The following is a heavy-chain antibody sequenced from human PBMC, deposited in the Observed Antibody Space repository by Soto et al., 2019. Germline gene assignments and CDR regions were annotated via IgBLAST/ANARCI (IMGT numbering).Heavy chain of an antibody. V-gene: IGHV3-21*01. CDR1: GFTFSSYS. D-gene: IGHD3-9*01. Sequence: GGSLRLSCAASGFTFSSYSMNWVRQAPGKGLEWVSSISSSSSYIYYADSVKGRFTISRDNAKNSLYLQMNSLRAEDTAVYYCASYFDWSGGAYYYYYMDVWGKGTTVTVSS. CDR2: ISSSSSYI. J-gene: IGHJ6*03. CDR3: ASYFDWSGGAYYYYYMDV.